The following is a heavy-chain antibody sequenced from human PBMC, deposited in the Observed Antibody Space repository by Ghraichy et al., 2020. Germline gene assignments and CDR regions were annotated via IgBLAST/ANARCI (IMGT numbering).Heavy chain of an antibody. CDR2: INHSGST. V-gene: IGHV4-34*01. CDR3: ARSDGDYDLAQHYFDY. D-gene: IGHD4-17*01. Sequence: SETLSLTCAVYGGSFSGYYWSWIRQPPGKGLEWIGEINHSGSTNYNPSLKSRVTISVDTSKNQFSLKLSSVTAADTAVYYCARSDGDYDLAQHYFDYWGQGTLVTVSS. CDR1: GGSFSGYY. J-gene: IGHJ4*02.